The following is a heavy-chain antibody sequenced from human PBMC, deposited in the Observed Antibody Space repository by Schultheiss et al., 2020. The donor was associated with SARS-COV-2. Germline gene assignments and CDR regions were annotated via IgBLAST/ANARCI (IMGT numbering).Heavy chain of an antibody. V-gene: IGHV4-59*01. D-gene: IGHD2-2*01. Sequence: SQTLSLTCTVSGGSISSYYWSWIRQPPGKGLEWIGYIYYSGSTNYNPSLKSRVTISVDTSKNQFSLKLSSVTAADTAVYYCARGDPHHCSSTSCFSWSHYYYYGMDVWGQGTTVTVSS. J-gene: IGHJ6*02. CDR3: ARGDPHHCSSTSCFSWSHYYYYGMDV. CDR2: IYYSGST. CDR1: GGSISSYY.